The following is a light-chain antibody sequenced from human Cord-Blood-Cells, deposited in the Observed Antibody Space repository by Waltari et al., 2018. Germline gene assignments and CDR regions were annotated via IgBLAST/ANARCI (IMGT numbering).Light chain of an antibody. CDR2: GAS. CDR3: QQYGSSPLT. CDR1: QSVSSSY. Sequence: EIVLTQSPGTLSLSPGERATLSCRASQSVSSSYLAWYQQKHGQAPRLLIYGASSRATGIPDRFSGSGSGTDFTLTISRLEPADFAVYYCQQYGSSPLTFGGGTKVEIK. J-gene: IGKJ4*01. V-gene: IGKV3-20*01.